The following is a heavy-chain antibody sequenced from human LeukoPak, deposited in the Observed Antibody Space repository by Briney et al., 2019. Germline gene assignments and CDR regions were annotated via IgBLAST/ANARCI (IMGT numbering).Heavy chain of an antibody. Sequence: ASVKVSCKASGGTFSSYAISWVRQAPGQGLEWMGRIIPIFGIANYAQKFQGRVTITADKSTSTAYMELSSLRSEDTAVYYCARVRYYDSSGDPFDYWGQGTLVTVSS. CDR3: ARVRYYDSSGDPFDY. CDR2: IIPIFGIA. J-gene: IGHJ4*02. D-gene: IGHD3-22*01. V-gene: IGHV1-69*04. CDR1: GGTFSSYA.